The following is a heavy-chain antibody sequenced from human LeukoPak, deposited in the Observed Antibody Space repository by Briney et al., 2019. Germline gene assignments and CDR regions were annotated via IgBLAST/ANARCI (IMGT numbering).Heavy chain of an antibody. CDR1: GGSISSSSYY. V-gene: IGHV4-61*05. CDR2: VYYTGNL. J-gene: IGHJ6*03. Sequence: PSETLSLTCTVSGGSISSSSYYWGWIRQPPGKRLEWIGYVYYTGNLNYNPSLDHRVSLSIDTSKNQFSLSLSSVTAADTAVYYCARAENYYYYYMDVWGKGTTVTVSS. CDR3: ARAENYYYYYMDV.